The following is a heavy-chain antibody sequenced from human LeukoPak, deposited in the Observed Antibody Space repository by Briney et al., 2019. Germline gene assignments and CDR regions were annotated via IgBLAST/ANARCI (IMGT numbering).Heavy chain of an antibody. V-gene: IGHV3-48*02. CDR2: ISSSSNTI. CDR1: GFTFRSYR. CDR3: ATSGSYRFDY. Sequence: GGSLRLSCAASGFTFRSYRMNWVRQAPGKGLEWVSYISSSSNTIYYADSVKGRFTISRDNAQNSLYLQMNSLRDEDTAVYYCATSGSYRFDYWGQGTLVTVSS. J-gene: IGHJ4*02. D-gene: IGHD1-26*01.